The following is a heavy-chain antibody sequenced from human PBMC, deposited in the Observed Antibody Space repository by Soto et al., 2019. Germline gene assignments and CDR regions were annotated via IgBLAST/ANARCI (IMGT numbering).Heavy chain of an antibody. J-gene: IGHJ4*02. V-gene: IGHV4-34*01. D-gene: IGHD3-3*01. CDR3: ARGSSGGFLEWLPYYFDY. Sequence: QVQLQQWGAGLLKPSETLSLTCAVYGGSFSGYYWSWIRQPPGKGLGWIGEINHSGSTNYNPSLKSRVTISVDTSKNQFSLKLSSVTAADTAVYYCARGSSGGFLEWLPYYFDYWGQGTLVTVSS. CDR1: GGSFSGYY. CDR2: INHSGST.